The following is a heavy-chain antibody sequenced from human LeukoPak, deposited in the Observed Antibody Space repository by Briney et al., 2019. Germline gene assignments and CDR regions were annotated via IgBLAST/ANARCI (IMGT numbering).Heavy chain of an antibody. CDR1: GYTLPSYF. J-gene: IGHJ4*02. V-gene: IGHV1-46*01. Sequence: GASVKVSCTASGYTLPSYFMHWVRQAPGQGLEWMGIINPTGGSTTYAQKFQGRVTMTRDTSTSTVYMELSSLRSDDTAVYYCARTAARRFDYWGQGTLVTVSS. CDR2: INPTGGST. CDR3: ARTAARRFDY. D-gene: IGHD6-6*01.